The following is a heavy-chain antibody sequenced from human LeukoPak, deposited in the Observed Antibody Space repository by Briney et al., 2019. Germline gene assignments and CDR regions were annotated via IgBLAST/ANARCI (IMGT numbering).Heavy chain of an antibody. CDR3: ARDQERRGSYYAFDI. CDR2: IWYDGCNK. Sequence: PGRSLRLSCAASGFTFSSYGMHWVRQAPGKGLEWVAVIWYDGCNKYYADSVKGRFTISRDNSKNTLYLQMNSLRAEDTAVYYCARDQERRGSYYAFDIWGQGTMVTVSS. V-gene: IGHV3-33*01. J-gene: IGHJ3*02. CDR1: GFTFSSYG. D-gene: IGHD1-26*01.